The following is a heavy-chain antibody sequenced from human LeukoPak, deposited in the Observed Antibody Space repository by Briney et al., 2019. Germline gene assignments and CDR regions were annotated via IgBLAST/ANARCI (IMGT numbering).Heavy chain of an antibody. D-gene: IGHD7-27*01. CDR1: GYTFTSYD. CDR3: ARGPPNWGYDY. V-gene: IGHV1-8*01. J-gene: IGHJ4*02. Sequence: AASVNVSCTASGYTFTSYDINWVRQATGQGPEWMGWMSTNSGNTGYAQKFQGRVTMTRSTSMSTAYMELSSLRSEDTAVYYCARGPPNWGYDYWGQGTLVTVSS. CDR2: MSTNSGNT.